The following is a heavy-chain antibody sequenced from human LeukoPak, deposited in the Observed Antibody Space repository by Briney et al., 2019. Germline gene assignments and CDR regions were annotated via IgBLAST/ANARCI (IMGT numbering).Heavy chain of an antibody. CDR1: GFTFGDYG. CDR3: TRDQYCTGGSCFLDY. CDR2: IGSKAYGGTT. D-gene: IGHD2-15*01. Sequence: PGGSLRLSCTASGFTFGDYGMTWVRQAPGKGLEWVGFIGSKAYGGTTEYAASVKGRFTISRDDSKSIAYLQMNSLKNEDTAVYYCTRDQYCTGGSCFLDYWGQGTLVTVSS. J-gene: IGHJ4*02. V-gene: IGHV3-49*04.